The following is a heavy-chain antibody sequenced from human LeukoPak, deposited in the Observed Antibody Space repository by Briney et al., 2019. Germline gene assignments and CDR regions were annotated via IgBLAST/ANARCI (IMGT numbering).Heavy chain of an antibody. CDR2: ISDSGGST. D-gene: IGHD3-3*01. CDR3: ARRLSLRFDAFAV. Sequence: GGSLRLSCVASGFTFSSYWMHWVRQAPGKGLEWVSAISDSGGSTYYADSVKGRFTISRDTSKNTLFLQMNSLRAEDTALYFCARRLSLRFDAFAVWGPGTVVTVSS. CDR1: GFTFSSYW. V-gene: IGHV3-23*01. J-gene: IGHJ3*01.